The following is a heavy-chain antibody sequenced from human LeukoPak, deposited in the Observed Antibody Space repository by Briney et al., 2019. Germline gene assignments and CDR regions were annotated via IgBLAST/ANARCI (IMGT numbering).Heavy chain of an antibody. Sequence: GWSLRLSCATSGFTFSRHWMSWVRQAPGKGPEWVANIKQDVSERYYVHSVKGRFTISRDNAKNSLYLQMNSLRAEDTAVYYCARDGGHSTDLDYWGQGIPVTVSS. CDR1: GFTFSRHW. D-gene: IGHD2-8*02. CDR3: ARDGGHSTDLDY. CDR2: IKQDVSER. V-gene: IGHV3-7*01. J-gene: IGHJ4*02.